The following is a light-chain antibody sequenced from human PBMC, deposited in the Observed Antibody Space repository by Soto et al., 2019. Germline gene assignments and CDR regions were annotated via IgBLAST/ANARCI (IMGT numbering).Light chain of an antibody. CDR3: QQFDNLPLT. CDR2: DAS. V-gene: IGKV1-33*01. CDR1: QDITNS. Sequence: DIQMTQSPSSLSASVGHRVTITCQASQDITNSLNWYQQKPGKAPKLLIYDASNLETGFPSRFSGSGYGTDFTFSISSLQPEDIATYYCQQFDNLPLTFGGGTKVQI. J-gene: IGKJ4*01.